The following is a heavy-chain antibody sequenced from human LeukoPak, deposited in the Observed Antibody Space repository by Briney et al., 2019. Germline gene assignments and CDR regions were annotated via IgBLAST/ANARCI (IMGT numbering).Heavy chain of an antibody. CDR1: GFTFSSYG. CDR3: AKDYYYDSSGYYSDR. D-gene: IGHD3-22*01. CDR2: IRYDGSNK. J-gene: IGHJ4*02. V-gene: IGHV3-30*02. Sequence: GGSLRLSCAASGFTFSSYGMHWVRQAPGKGLEGVAVIRYDGSNKYYGDSVKGRFTISRDNSKNTLYLQMNSLRAEETAVYYCAKDYYYDSSGYYSDRWGQGTLVTVSS.